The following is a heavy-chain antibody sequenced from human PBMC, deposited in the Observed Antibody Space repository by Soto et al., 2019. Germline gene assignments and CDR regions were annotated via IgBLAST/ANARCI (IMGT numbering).Heavy chain of an antibody. V-gene: IGHV1-46*01. CDR1: GYTFTGYY. CDR3: ARVGYSSTGTTLHFHGLDV. CDR2: IYPRGGST. J-gene: IGHJ6*02. Sequence: GASVKVSCKASGYTFTGYYIHWVRQAPGQRLESMEIIYPRGGSTIYAQKFQGKVTMTRDTSTHTLYMELSSLRSEDTAIYYCARVGYSSTGTTLHFHGLDVWGQGTTVTVSS. D-gene: IGHD3-22*01.